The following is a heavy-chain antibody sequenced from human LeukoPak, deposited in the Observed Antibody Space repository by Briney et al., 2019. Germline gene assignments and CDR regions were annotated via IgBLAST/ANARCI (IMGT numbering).Heavy chain of an antibody. V-gene: IGHV3-23*01. CDR3: AKALGGVRFGEPAAFDY. CDR2: ISGSGGST. D-gene: IGHD3-10*01. J-gene: IGHJ4*02. CDR1: GFTFSSNA. Sequence: PGGSLRLSCAASGFTFSSNAMSWVRQAPGKGLEWVSAISGSGGSTYYADSVKGRFTISRDNSKNTLYLQMNSLRAEDTAVYYCAKALGGVRFGEPAAFDYWGQGTLVTVSS.